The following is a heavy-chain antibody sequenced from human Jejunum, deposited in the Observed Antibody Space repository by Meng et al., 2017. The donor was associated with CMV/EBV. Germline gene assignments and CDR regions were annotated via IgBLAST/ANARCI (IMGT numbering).Heavy chain of an antibody. D-gene: IGHD3-10*01. Sequence: VQLVESGGALIQPGGSLRLSCAASGFKVGYNYMSWVRQAPGKGLEYVAFIHSAGTTYYADFVKGRFTISRDESKNTLYLQLNSLRADDTGVYYCAREGTGGSGYQLNYWGQGTLVTVSS. CDR3: AREGTGGSGYQLNY. V-gene: IGHV3-53*01. CDR1: GFKVGYNY. CDR2: IHSAGTT. J-gene: IGHJ4*02.